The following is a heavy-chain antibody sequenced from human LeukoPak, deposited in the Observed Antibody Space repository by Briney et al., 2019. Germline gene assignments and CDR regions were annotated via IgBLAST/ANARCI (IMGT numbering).Heavy chain of an antibody. Sequence: PSETLSLTCSVSGDSITSFDWSWVRQLAGKGLEWIGRIYSKENTYSNPSLRARVTISVDKPRKLVSLRLGSVAAADPAVYYCARDRGIGRVESRVAFDLWGQGTMVTVSS. J-gene: IGHJ3*01. CDR3: ARDRGIGRVESRVAFDL. CDR1: GDSITSFD. CDR2: IYSKENT. V-gene: IGHV4-4*07. D-gene: IGHD5/OR15-5a*01.